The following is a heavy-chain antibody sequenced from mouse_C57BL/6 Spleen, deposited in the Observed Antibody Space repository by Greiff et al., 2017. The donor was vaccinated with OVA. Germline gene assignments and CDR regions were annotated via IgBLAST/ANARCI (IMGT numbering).Heavy chain of an antibody. CDR1: GYSFTDYY. CDR3: ARKDYVWYFDV. CDR2: INPNYGTT. D-gene: IGHD1-1*01. J-gene: IGHJ1*03. V-gene: IGHV1-39*01. Sequence: EVQLQESGPELVKPGASVKISCTASGYSFTDYYMNWVKQSNGKSLEWIGVINPNYGTTNYNQKFKGQATLTVDPSSSTDYLQLNSLTSEEAAVYYSARKDYVWYFDVWGTGTTVTVSS.